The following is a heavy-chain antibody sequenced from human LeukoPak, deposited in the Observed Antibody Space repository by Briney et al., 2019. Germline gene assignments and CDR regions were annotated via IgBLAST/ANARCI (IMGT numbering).Heavy chain of an antibody. CDR1: GFTFSSYA. V-gene: IGHV3-30-3*01. D-gene: IGHD3-3*01. J-gene: IGHJ4*02. CDR3: ARDGLDFWSGPHHYFDY. Sequence: GGSLRLSCAASGFTFSSYAMHWVRQAPGKGLEWVAVISYDGSNKYYADSVKGRFTISRDNSKNTLYLQMNSLRAEDTAVYYCARDGLDFWSGPHHYFDYWGQGTLVTVSS. CDR2: ISYDGSNK.